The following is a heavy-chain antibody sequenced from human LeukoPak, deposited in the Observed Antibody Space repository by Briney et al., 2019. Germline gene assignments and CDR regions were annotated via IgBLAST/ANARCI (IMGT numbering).Heavy chain of an antibody. D-gene: IGHD2/OR15-2a*01. V-gene: IGHV3-23*01. Sequence: GGSLRLSCAASGFTFSSYAMTWVRQAPGKGLEWVSSISGNGAGTYYADLVKGRFTISRDNSKNTLYLQMNSLRADDTAVYFCAKRNLAGACDYWGQGTLVIVSS. CDR1: GFTFSSYA. CDR3: AKRNLAGACDY. CDR2: ISGNGAGT. J-gene: IGHJ4*02.